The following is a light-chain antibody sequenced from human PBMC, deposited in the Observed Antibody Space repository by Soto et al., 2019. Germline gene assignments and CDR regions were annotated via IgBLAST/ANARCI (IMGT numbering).Light chain of an antibody. J-gene: IGLJ1*01. CDR1: SSNIGAPYD. V-gene: IGLV1-40*01. Sequence: QSVLTQPPSVYGAPGQTVIIACSGSSSNIGAPYDVNWYRQLPGTAPKLLIYGNMNRPSWVPDRFSGSKSGTSASLAITGLQAEDEADYYCQSYDSSLSGYVFGTGTKVTVL. CDR3: QSYDSSLSGYV. CDR2: GNM.